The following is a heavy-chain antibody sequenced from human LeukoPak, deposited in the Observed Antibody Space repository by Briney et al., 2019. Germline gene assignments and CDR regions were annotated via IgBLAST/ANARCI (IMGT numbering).Heavy chain of an antibody. CDR3: ARRFGS. CDR2: IYDSGST. Sequence: SETLSLTCTVSGGSISSYYWTWIRQPPGKGLEWIGNIYDSGSTNYSPSLRSRVTISIDTSKNQFSLKVTSVTAADTAVYYCARRFGSWGQGTLVTVSS. CDR1: GGSISSYY. V-gene: IGHV4-59*01. J-gene: IGHJ5*01.